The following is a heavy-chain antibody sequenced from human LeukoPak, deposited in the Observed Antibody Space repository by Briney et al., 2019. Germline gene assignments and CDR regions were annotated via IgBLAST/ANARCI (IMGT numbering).Heavy chain of an antibody. J-gene: IGHJ4*02. Sequence: GGSLRLSCAVSGFAFSGYSMSWVRQAPGKGLEWVAKMNEYGSEIFYLDSVKGRFTISRDNAKNSLYLQMNGLRAEDTALYYCARDPKDCSGGSCYADYWGQGTLVTVSS. CDR1: GFAFSGYS. V-gene: IGHV3-7*03. CDR2: MNEYGSEI. CDR3: ARDPKDCSGGSCYADY. D-gene: IGHD2-15*01.